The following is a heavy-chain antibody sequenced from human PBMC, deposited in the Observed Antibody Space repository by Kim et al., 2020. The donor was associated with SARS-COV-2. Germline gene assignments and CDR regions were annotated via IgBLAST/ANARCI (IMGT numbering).Heavy chain of an antibody. CDR3: ARADYGDYTNWYFDL. V-gene: IGHV3-11*05. J-gene: IGHJ2*01. D-gene: IGHD4-17*01. Sequence: DSVKGRFTISRDNAKNSLYLQMNSLRAEDTAVYYCARADYGDYTNWYFDLWGRGTLVTVSS.